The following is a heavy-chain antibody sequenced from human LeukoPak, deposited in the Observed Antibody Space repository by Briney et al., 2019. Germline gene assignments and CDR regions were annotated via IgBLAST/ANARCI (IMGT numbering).Heavy chain of an antibody. CDR3: ARATGYTSSWSDGLDI. CDR1: GYTLTGYY. V-gene: IGHV1-2*02. D-gene: IGHD6-13*01. J-gene: IGHJ3*02. Sequence: SVKVSCKASGYTLTGYYMHSVRQAPGQGLQWMGWINPNSGGTNFAQTFQVRVTMTSDTSINTVHMELTRLRYDDTAVYYCARATGYTSSWSDGLDIWGQGTMVTVSS. CDR2: INPNSGGT.